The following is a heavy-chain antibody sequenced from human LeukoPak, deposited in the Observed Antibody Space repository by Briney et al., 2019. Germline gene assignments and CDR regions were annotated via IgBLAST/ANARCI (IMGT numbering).Heavy chain of an antibody. CDR1: GGSIGSSSYY. CDR2: IFRTGST. V-gene: IGHV4-39*02. J-gene: IGHJ5*01. D-gene: IGHD3-10*01. CDR3: ARRVGFYGSGSLNYFDP. Sequence: SETLSLTCTVSGGSIGSSSYYWGWIRQPPGKGLEWIGSIFRTGSTYYTASLKSRVSISADTSKNHFVLNLTSVTAADTAVYFCARRVGFYGSGSLNYFDPWGQGILVSVSS.